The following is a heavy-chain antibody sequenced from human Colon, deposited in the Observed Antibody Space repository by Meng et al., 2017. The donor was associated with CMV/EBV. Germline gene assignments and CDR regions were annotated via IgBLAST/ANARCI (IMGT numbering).Heavy chain of an antibody. J-gene: IGHJ6*02. CDR1: GFTMSYYG. V-gene: IGHV3-30*02. Sequence: GESLKISCAASGFTMSYYGMHWARQAPGKGLEWVAFIRHDGSNKFYAESVKGRFTISRDNSQDTLHLQMNTLRPDDTAVYYCAKGRGPNSVTGTPGDYYHYYAMDVWGQGTTVTVSS. D-gene: IGHD1-1*01. CDR3: AKGRGPNSVTGTPGDYYHYYAMDV. CDR2: IRHDGSNK.